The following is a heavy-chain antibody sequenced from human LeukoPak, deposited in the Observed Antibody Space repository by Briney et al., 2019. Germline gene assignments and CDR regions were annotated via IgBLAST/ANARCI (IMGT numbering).Heavy chain of an antibody. Sequence: PGGSLRLSCAASGFTFTNYWMSWVRQTPGKRLEWVANIKEDGIERYHLDSVKGRFTVSRDNAKNSVYLQMNNLRVEDTAVYYCARDGGYESSSWDYWGQGSLVTVSS. CDR3: ARDGGYESSSWDY. V-gene: IGHV3-7*01. D-gene: IGHD3-22*01. CDR2: IKEDGIER. J-gene: IGHJ4*02. CDR1: GFTFTNYW.